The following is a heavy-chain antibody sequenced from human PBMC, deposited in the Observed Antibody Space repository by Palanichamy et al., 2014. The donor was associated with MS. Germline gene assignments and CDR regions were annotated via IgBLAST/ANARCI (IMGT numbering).Heavy chain of an antibody. J-gene: IGHJ4*02. D-gene: IGHD3-22*01. CDR3: ARRTYDSSGYTLIFDY. Sequence: QLQLQESGPGLVKPSETLSLTCTVSGGSISSSSYYWGWIRQPPGKGLEWIGSIYYSGSTYYNPSLKSRVTISVDTSKNQFSLKLSSVTAADTAVYYCARRTYDSSGYTLIFDYWGQGTLVTVSS. V-gene: IGHV4-39*01. CDR2: IYYSGST. CDR1: GGSISSSSYY.